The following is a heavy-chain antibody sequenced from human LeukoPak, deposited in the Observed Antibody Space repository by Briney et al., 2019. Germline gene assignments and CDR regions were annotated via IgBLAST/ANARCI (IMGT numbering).Heavy chain of an antibody. Sequence: PGRSLRLSCAASGFTFDDYAMHWVRQAPGKGLEWVSVIYSGGSTYYADSVKGRFTISRDNSKDTLYLQMNSLRAEDTAVYYCARSYYDFWSGYSPFDYWGQGTLVTVSS. CDR3: ARSYYDFWSGYSPFDY. J-gene: IGHJ4*02. V-gene: IGHV3-53*01. CDR1: GFTFDDYA. CDR2: IYSGGST. D-gene: IGHD3-3*01.